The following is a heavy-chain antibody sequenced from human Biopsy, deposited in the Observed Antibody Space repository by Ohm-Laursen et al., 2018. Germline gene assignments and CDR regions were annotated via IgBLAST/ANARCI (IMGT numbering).Heavy chain of an antibody. J-gene: IGHJ4*02. D-gene: IGHD3-3*01. Sequence: GTLSLTCSVSGGSISDDYWNWIRQPPGKGLQVIGYISSGGRAKYNPSLKSRLTISLDTSKNQLSLRLSSVTAADSAIYYCAREKQFRFLEGAFDYWGQGILVTVSS. V-gene: IGHV4-59*01. CDR2: ISSGGRA. CDR1: GGSISDDY. CDR3: AREKQFRFLEGAFDY.